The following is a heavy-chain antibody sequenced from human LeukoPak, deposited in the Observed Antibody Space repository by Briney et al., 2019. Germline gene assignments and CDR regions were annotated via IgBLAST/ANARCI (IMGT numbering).Heavy chain of an antibody. D-gene: IGHD3-22*01. J-gene: IGHJ3*02. Sequence: PGGSLRLSCAASGFTFSSYWMHWVRQAPGKGLVWLSRINSDGSSTSYADSVKGRFTISRDNAKNTLYLQMNSLRAEDTAVYYCARAFKGSGYYYWVVGAFDIWGQGTMVTVSS. CDR1: GFTFSSYW. CDR2: INSDGSST. CDR3: ARAFKGSGYYYWVVGAFDI. V-gene: IGHV3-74*01.